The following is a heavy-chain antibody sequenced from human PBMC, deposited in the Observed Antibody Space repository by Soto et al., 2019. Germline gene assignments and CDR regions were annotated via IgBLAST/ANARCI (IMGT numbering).Heavy chain of an antibody. CDR3: ARGFSIKAGYSSSWYGGDYYYYGMDV. V-gene: IGHV4-34*01. CDR2: INHSGST. D-gene: IGHD6-13*01. Sequence: SETLSLTCAVYGGSFSGYYWSWIRQPPGKGLEWIGEINHSGSTNYNPSLKSRVTISVDTSKNQFSLKLSSVTAADTAVYYCARGFSIKAGYSSSWYGGDYYYYGMDVWGQGTTVTVSS. CDR1: GGSFSGYY. J-gene: IGHJ6*02.